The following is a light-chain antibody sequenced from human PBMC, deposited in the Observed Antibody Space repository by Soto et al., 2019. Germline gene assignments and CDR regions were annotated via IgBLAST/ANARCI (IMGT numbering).Light chain of an antibody. J-gene: IGKJ1*01. CDR1: QAVSTN. CDR2: GAS. V-gene: IGKV3-20*01. Sequence: ETVLTQSPAALSVAPGERVTFSCRASQAVSTNFAWFQQKPGQSPRLLIYGASNRATGIPDRFSGSGSGTDFTLTISRLEPEDFAVYYCQQYGSSTGTFGQGTKVDIK. CDR3: QQYGSSTGT.